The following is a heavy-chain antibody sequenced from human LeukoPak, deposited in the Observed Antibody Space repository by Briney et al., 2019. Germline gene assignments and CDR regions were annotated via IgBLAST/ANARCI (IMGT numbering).Heavy chain of an antibody. V-gene: IGHV1-46*01. CDR1: GYTFTSYY. CDR2: INLSGDRT. Sequence: ASVKVSCKASGYTFTSYYLHWVRQAPGQGLEWMGTINLSGDRTSYAQKIQGRVTMTRDTSTSTVYMELSSLTSEDTAVYYCARDIGNGYYNFDYWGQGTLVTVSS. J-gene: IGHJ4*02. CDR3: ARDIGNGYYNFDY. D-gene: IGHD1-26*01.